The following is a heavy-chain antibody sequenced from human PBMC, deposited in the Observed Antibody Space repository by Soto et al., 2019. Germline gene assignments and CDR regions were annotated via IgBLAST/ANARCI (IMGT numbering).Heavy chain of an antibody. CDR2: MNPNSGNT. J-gene: IGHJ4*02. CDR1: GYTFTSYD. D-gene: IGHD2-8*01. Sequence: QVQLVQSGAEVKKPGASVKVSCKASGYTFTSYDINWVRQATGQGLEWMGWMNPNSGNTGYAQKFQGRVTMTRNTSRSTADMELSSLRSEDTAVYYCARSSGIVLMVYPFDYWGQGTLVTVSS. CDR3: ARSSGIVLMVYPFDY. V-gene: IGHV1-8*01.